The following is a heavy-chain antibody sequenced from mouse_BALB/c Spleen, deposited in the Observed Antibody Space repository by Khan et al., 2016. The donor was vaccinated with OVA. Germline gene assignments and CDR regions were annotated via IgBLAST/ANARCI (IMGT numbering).Heavy chain of an antibody. CDR1: GYTFSSYW. V-gene: IGHV1-9*01. Sequence: VQLQQSGAELMKPGASVKISCKATGYTFSSYWIEWVKQRPGHGLEWIEEILPGSGSNNYNEKFKGKATFTADTSSNTAYMQLSSRTSEDSAVXYCARGNYCGSSAWFGYWGQGTLVTVS. CDR2: ILPGSGSN. J-gene: IGHJ3*01. D-gene: IGHD1-1*01. CDR3: ARGNYCGSSAWFGY.